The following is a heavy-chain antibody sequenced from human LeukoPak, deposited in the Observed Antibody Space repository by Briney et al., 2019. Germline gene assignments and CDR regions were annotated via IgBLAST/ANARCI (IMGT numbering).Heavy chain of an antibody. CDR3: TRYNNGHFDY. CDR1: GFTFGGYG. Sequence: GGSLRLSCAGSGFTFGGYGMHWFRQTPGKGLEWVAVIAYDGSRAFYADSVKGRFTISRDNSKNTISVQMDDLRAEDAAVYYCTRYNNGHFDYWGQGTLVTVSS. J-gene: IGHJ4*02. V-gene: IGHV3-33*01. CDR2: IAYDGSRA. D-gene: IGHD1-14*01.